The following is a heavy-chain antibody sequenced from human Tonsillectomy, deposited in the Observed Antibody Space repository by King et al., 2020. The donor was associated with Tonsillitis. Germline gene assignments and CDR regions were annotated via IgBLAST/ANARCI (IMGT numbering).Heavy chain of an antibody. Sequence: VQLVESGGGVVQPGRSLRLSCAASGFTFNNYGMHWVRQAPGKGLEWVAVTSYDGNNRYYADSVNGRFTISRDNSKNTLYLQMNSLRAEDTAVYYCAKEQDRDYYYVMDVWGQGTTVTVSS. J-gene: IGHJ6*02. CDR3: AKEQDRDYYYVMDV. CDR2: TSYDGNNR. V-gene: IGHV3-30*18. CDR1: GFTFNNYG.